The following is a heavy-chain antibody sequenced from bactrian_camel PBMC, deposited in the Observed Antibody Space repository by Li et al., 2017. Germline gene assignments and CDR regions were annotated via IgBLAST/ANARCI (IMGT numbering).Heavy chain of an antibody. J-gene: IGHJ4*01. V-gene: IGHV3S66*01. CDR1: GELMDERL. Sequence: VQLVESGGGSVPAGGALTLSCTSGELMDERLPAWFRQAPGKGREGIAGIYTTVSDTYYYADSVKGRFTISRDARKNIMYLQMSGLKPEDTAIYYCAALCRGQWDSPDCTYWGQGTQVTVSS. CDR2: IYTTVSDT. CDR3: AALCRGQWDSPDCTY. D-gene: IGHD3*01.